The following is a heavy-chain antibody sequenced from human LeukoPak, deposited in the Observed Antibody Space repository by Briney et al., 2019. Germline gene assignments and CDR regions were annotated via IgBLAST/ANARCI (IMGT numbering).Heavy chain of an antibody. CDR2: ITSSGAV. D-gene: IGHD1-26*01. Sequence: SGGSLRLSCAASGFTLSSFGMNWVRPAPVKGLEWVSSITSSGAVYYADSMKGRFTISRDSAKNSLYLQMNSLRTEDTAVYYCTRALVREWEPNISDFWGQGTLVTVSS. J-gene: IGHJ4*02. CDR3: TRALVREWEPNISDF. V-gene: IGHV3-21*01. CDR1: GFTLSSFG.